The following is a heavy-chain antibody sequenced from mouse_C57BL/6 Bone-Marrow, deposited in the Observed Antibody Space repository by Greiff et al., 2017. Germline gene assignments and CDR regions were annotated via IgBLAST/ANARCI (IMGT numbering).Heavy chain of an antibody. CDR3: ARRGVASWYFDG. J-gene: IGHJ1*03. Sequence: QVQLQQPGAELVRPGSSVKLSCKASGYTFTSYWMHWVKQRPIQGLEWIGNIDPSDSDTHYNQKFKDKATLTVDKSSSTAYMQLSSLTSEDSAVYCCARRGVASWYFDGWGTGTTVTVSS. CDR1: GYTFTSYW. V-gene: IGHV1-52*01. CDR2: IDPSDSDT.